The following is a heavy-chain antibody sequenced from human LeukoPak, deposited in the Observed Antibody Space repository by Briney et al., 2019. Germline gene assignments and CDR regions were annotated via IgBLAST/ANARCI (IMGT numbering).Heavy chain of an antibody. V-gene: IGHV3-30-3*01. CDR1: GFTFSSYA. CDR2: ISYDGSNK. CDR3: APNPIVGATTD. J-gene: IGHJ4*02. D-gene: IGHD1-26*01. Sequence: PGGSLRLSCAASGFTFSSYAMHWVRQAPGKGLEWVAVISYDGSNKYYADSVKGRFTISRDNSKNTLYLQMNSLRAEDTAVYYCAPNPIVGATTDWGQGTLVTVSS.